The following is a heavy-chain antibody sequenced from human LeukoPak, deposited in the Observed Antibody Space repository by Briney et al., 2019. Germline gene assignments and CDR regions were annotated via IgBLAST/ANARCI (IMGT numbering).Heavy chain of an antibody. CDR2: INPSGGST. V-gene: IGHV1-46*01. CDR1: GYTFTSYY. J-gene: IGHJ4*02. D-gene: IGHD5-12*01. CDR3: ARDDIVATTFDY. Sequence: GASVKVSCKASGYTFTSYYMHWVRQAPGQGLEGMGIINPSGGSTSYAQKFQGRVTMTRDMSTSTVYMELSSLRSEDTAVYYCARDDIVATTFDYWGQGTLVTVSS.